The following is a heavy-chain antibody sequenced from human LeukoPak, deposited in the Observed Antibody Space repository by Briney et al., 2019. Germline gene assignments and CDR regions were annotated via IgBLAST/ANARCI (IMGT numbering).Heavy chain of an antibody. CDR2: INPNSGGT. D-gene: IGHD4-11*01. Sequence: ASVKVSCKASGYTFTGYYMHWVRQAPGQGLEWMGWINPNSGGTNYAQKLQGRVTMTRDTSISTAYMELSRLRSDDTAVYYCARGPRFTVTIRGEPDLYYMDVWGKGTTVTVSS. CDR3: ARGPRFTVTIRGEPDLYYMDV. V-gene: IGHV1-2*02. J-gene: IGHJ6*03. CDR1: GYTFTGYY.